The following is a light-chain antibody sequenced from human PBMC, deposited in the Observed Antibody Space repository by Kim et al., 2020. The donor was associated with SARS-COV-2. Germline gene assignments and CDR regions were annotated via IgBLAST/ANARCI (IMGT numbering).Light chain of an antibody. CDR1: SPRSYY. CDR2: GKN. Sequence: SSELTQDPAVSVALGQTVRITCQGDSPRSYYASWYQQKPGQAPVLVIYGKNNRPSGIPDRFSGSSSGNTASLTITGAQAADAAASYCNSRVSSGNHPGVV. J-gene: IGLJ2*01. CDR3: NSRVSSGNHPGVV. V-gene: IGLV3-19*01.